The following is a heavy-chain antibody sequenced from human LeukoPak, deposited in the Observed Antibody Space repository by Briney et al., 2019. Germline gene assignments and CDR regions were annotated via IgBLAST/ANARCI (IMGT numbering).Heavy chain of an antibody. V-gene: IGHV1-8*01. CDR3: ARGTSGWYVDY. J-gene: IGHJ4*02. D-gene: IGHD6-19*01. CDR2: MNPNSDNT. Sequence: WASVKVSCKASGYTFTSYDINWVRQATGQGLEWMGWMNPNSDNTGYAQKFQGRVTLTRNTSISTAYMEVRSLRSDDTAVYYCARGTSGWYVDYWGQGTLVTVSS. CDR1: GYTFTSYD.